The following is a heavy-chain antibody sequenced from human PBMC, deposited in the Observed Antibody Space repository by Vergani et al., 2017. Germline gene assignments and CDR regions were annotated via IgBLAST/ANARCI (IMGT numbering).Heavy chain of an antibody. CDR1: GGTFSSYA. CDR2: IIPIFGTA. V-gene: IGHV1-69*18. CDR3: ARGGYDSSGYYYGAFDI. J-gene: IGHJ3*02. D-gene: IGHD3-22*01. Sequence: QVQLVQSGAEVKKPGSSVKVSCKASGGTFSSYAISWVRQAPGQGLEWMGRIIPIFGTANYAQKFQGRVTITADESTSTAYMELSSLRSEDTAVYYCARGGYDSSGYYYGAFDIWGQGTMVTVSS.